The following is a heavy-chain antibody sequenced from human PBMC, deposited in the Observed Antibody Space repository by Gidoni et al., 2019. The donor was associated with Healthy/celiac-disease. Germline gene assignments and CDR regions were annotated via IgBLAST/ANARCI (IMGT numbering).Heavy chain of an antibody. J-gene: IGHJ3*02. V-gene: IGHV3-30*18. CDR3: AKDREHIVVVFAFDI. CDR1: GFTFSSYG. Sequence: QVQLVESGGGVVQPGRSLRLSCAASGFTFSSYGMHWVRQAPGKGLEWVAVISYDGSNKYYADSVKGRFTISRDNSKNTLYLQMNSLRAEDTAVYYCAKDREHIVVVFAFDIWGQGTMVSVSS. CDR2: ISYDGSNK. D-gene: IGHD2-21*01.